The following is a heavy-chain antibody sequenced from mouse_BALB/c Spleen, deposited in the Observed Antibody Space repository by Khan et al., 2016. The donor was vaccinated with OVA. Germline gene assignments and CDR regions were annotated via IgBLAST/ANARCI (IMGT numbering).Heavy chain of an antibody. J-gene: IGHJ3*01. CDR3: AREWGAWFPY. Sequence: VQLQESGAELARPGASVKLSCKASGYTFTDYNINWVKQRTGQGLEWIGEIYPGSNNTYYNEKFKGKATLTADKSSRTAYMQLSSLTSEDSAVYCCAREWGAWFPYWGQGTLVTVSA. CDR2: IYPGSNNT. CDR1: GYTFTDYN. V-gene: IGHV1-77*01.